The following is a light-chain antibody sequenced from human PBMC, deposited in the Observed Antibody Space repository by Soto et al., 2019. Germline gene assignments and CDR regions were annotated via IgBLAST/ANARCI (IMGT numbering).Light chain of an antibody. V-gene: IGKV1-39*01. Sequence: DIQMTQSPSSLSASVGDRVTITCRASQSISSYLNWYQQKPGKAPKLLIYAASSLQIGVPSRFSGSGSGTDFTLTISSLQPEDFATYYCQQSYSTTPLTFGGGTKVEIK. CDR3: QQSYSTTPLT. CDR2: AAS. J-gene: IGKJ4*01. CDR1: QSISSY.